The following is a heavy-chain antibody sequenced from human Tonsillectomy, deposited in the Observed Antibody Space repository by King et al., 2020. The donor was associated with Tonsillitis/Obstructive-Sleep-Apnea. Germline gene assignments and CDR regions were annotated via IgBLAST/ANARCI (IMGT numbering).Heavy chain of an antibody. Sequence: QLQESGPGLVKPSETLSLTCTVSGYSISSAYYWGWIRHPPGKGLEWIGSLYHSGSTYYNTSLKSRVTISVDTSKNQFSLKLRSVTAADPAVYYCARSTGYYNPDAFDIWGQGTMVTVSS. V-gene: IGHV4-38-2*02. D-gene: IGHD3-9*01. J-gene: IGHJ3*02. CDR1: GYSISSAYY. CDR3: ARSTGYYNPDAFDI. CDR2: LYHSGST.